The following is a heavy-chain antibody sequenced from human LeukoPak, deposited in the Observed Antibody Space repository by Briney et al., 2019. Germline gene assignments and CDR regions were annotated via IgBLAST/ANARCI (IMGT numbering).Heavy chain of an antibody. CDR2: INHSGST. D-gene: IGHD5-24*01. V-gene: IGHV4-34*01. Sequence: SETLSLTCAAYGGFFSGYYWSWIRQPPGKGLEWIGEINHSGSTNYNPSLKSRVTISVDTSKNQFSLKLSSVTAADTAVYYCARVENGYTSGFVDYWGQGTLVTVSS. CDR3: ARVENGYTSGFVDY. J-gene: IGHJ4*02. CDR1: GGFFSGYY.